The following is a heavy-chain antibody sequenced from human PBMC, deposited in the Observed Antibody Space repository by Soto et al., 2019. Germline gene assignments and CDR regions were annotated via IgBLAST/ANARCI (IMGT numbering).Heavy chain of an antibody. Sequence: PGGSLRLSCAASGFTFSSYWMHWVRQAPGKGLVWVSRINSDGSATSYADSVKGRFTISRDNAKNTLYLQMNSLRAEDTAVYYCARGGSLNWYFDLWGRGTLVTVSS. CDR1: GFTFSSYW. V-gene: IGHV3-74*01. J-gene: IGHJ2*01. D-gene: IGHD1-26*01. CDR3: ARGGSLNWYFDL. CDR2: INSDGSAT.